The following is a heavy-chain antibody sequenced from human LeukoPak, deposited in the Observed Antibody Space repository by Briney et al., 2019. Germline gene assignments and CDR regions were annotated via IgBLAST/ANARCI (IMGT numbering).Heavy chain of an antibody. CDR1: GFTFSSFW. J-gene: IGHJ4*02. Sequence: GGSLRLSCAASGFTFSSFWMSWVRQAPGKGLEWVANIKQDGSEKYYVNSVKGRFTISRDNAKNSLYLQMNSLRAEDTAVYYCAKEAWVVAATPDSYFDSWGQGTLVTVSS. D-gene: IGHD2-15*01. V-gene: IGHV3-7*01. CDR3: AKEAWVVAATPDSYFDS. CDR2: IKQDGSEK.